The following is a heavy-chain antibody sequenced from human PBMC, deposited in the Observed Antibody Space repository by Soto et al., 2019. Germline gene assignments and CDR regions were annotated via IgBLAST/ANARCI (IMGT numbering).Heavy chain of an antibody. J-gene: IGHJ4*02. Sequence: QVQLVQSGAEVRKPGASVKVSCKASGYTFASYDVGSVRQATGQGLERMGWINPDSANTGYAQKFQGRVTITRDTSRSTAYMELNILTPEDTAVYYCTRAIRNELLSDYWGQGTLVTVSS. CDR3: TRAIRNELLSDY. CDR2: INPDSANT. V-gene: IGHV1-8*01. CDR1: GYTFASYD. D-gene: IGHD1-26*01.